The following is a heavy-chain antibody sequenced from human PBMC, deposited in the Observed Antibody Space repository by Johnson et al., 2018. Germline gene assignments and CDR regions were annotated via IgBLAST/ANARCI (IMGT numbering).Heavy chain of an antibody. V-gene: IGHV4-59*01. D-gene: IGHD3-3*01. CDR3: ARWTLRPVDAVDI. J-gene: IGHJ3*02. CDR1: GGSISSYY. Sequence: QVQLRESGPGLVKPSETLSPTCTVSGGSISSYYWRWSRQPPGKGLEWIGYISSSGSTNYNPPLKSRVTISVDTSKNQFPLTRSSVTAADTAVYDCARWTLRPVDAVDIWVQGTMVTVSS. CDR2: ISSSGST.